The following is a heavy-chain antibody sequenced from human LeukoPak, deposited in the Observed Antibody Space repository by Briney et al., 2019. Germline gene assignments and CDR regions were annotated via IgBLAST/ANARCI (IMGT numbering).Heavy chain of an antibody. Sequence: GGSLRLSCAASGFTVSRNYYMNWVRQAPGKGLEWVSVIYSAGSTYYADSVKGRFSISRDNAKNSLYLQMNSLRAEDTAVYYCARDRYHYGYAFDIWGQGTMVTVSS. CDR3: ARDRYHYGYAFDI. V-gene: IGHV3-53*01. J-gene: IGHJ3*02. CDR2: IYSAGST. D-gene: IGHD5-24*01. CDR1: GFTVSRNY.